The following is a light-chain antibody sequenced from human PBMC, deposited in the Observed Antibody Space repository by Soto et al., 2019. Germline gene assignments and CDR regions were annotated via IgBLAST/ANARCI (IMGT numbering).Light chain of an antibody. CDR3: QHYYSSWT. J-gene: IGKJ1*01. Sequence: DIVMTQSPDSLAVSLGERAAINCKSSQSVLHSSNNKNYLAWYQQKPRQPPKLLINWASTRESGVPDRVSGRGSGTDCTLTISSLQAEDVAVYYCQHYYSSWTFGQGTKVEIK. CDR1: QSVLHSSNNKNY. CDR2: WAS. V-gene: IGKV4-1*01.